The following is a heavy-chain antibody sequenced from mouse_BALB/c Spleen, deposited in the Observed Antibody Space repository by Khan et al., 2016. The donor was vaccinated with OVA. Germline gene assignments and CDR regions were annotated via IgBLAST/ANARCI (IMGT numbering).Heavy chain of an antibody. V-gene: IGHV9-1*02. J-gene: IGHJ3*01. CDR3: ARGLNYSGSWFAY. Sequence: QIQLVQSGPEPKKPGETVKISCKASGYTFTNYGMNWVKQAPGKALKWMGWINTYTGEPTYADDFKGRFAFSLETSASTAYLQINNLKNEDMATYFCARGLNYSGSWFAYWGQGTLVTVSA. D-gene: IGHD1-1*01. CDR1: GYTFTNYG. CDR2: INTYTGEP.